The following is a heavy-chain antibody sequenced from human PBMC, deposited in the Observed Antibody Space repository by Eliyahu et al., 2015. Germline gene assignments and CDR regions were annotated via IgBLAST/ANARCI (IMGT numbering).Heavy chain of an antibody. CDR3: ARDSVPVRH. CDR1: GGSFSGYY. J-gene: IGHJ4*02. D-gene: IGHD3-10*01. CDR2: INHSGST. V-gene: IGHV4-34*01. Sequence: QVQLQQWGAGLLKPSETLSXTCAVYGGSFSGYYWSWIRQPPGKGLEWIGEINHSGSTNYNPSLKSRVTISVDTSKNQFSLKLSSVTAADTAVYYCARDSVPVRHWGQGTLVTVSS.